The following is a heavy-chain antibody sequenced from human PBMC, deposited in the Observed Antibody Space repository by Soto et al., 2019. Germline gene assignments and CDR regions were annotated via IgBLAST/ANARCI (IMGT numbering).Heavy chain of an antibody. CDR2: VYYSGAA. D-gene: IGHD2-15*01. J-gene: IGHJ4*02. CDR3: LRVVEAATRHTDSDS. CDR1: GGSLVHRTSF. Sequence: ANPYLAGDVCGGSLVHRTSFCGWVSQPPGKALEFLGSVYYSGAAYHSPSLKSRGTVSVDTSKNQLSLRPNSVAAEDTAVYYCLRVVEAATRHTDSDSWGQG. V-gene: IGHV4-39*05.